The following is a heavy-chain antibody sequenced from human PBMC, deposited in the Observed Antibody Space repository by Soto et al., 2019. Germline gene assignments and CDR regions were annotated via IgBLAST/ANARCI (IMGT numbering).Heavy chain of an antibody. CDR3: ASGDYYDSSGPFSDAFDI. V-gene: IGHV3-7*02. J-gene: IGHJ3*02. CDR1: GFTFRSHW. D-gene: IGHD3-22*01. Sequence: PGGSLRLSCAASGFTFRSHWMSWVRQAPGKGLEWVANIKPDGSEKWYVDSVKGRFTISRDNAKNSLYLQMNSLRAEDTAVYYCASGDYYDSSGPFSDAFDIWGQGTMVTVSS. CDR2: IKPDGSEK.